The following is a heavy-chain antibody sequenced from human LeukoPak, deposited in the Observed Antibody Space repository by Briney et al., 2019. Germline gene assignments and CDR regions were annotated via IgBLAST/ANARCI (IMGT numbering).Heavy chain of an antibody. CDR1: GGSISSSSYY. Sequence: SETLSLTCTVSGGSISSSSYYWGWIRQPPGKGLEWIGSIYYSGSTYYNPSLKSRVTTSVDTSKNQFSLKLSSVTAADTAVYYCARQIRRTVVAVAATPYFDYWGQGTLVTVSS. CDR2: IYYSGST. D-gene: IGHD2-15*01. J-gene: IGHJ4*02. V-gene: IGHV4-39*01. CDR3: ARQIRRTVVAVAATPYFDY.